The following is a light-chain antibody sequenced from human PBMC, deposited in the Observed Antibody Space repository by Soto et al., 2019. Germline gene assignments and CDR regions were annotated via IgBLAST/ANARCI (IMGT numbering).Light chain of an antibody. Sequence: QSVLTQPPSVSGAPGQRVTISCTGSSSNIGAGYDVHWYRQVPGTASKLLIFGNTNRPSGVPDRFSGPKSGSSASLAITGLQAEDESEYYCQSYDSSLTGSVFGGGTQLTVL. CDR1: SSNIGAGYD. J-gene: IGLJ3*02. CDR3: QSYDSSLTGSV. V-gene: IGLV1-40*01. CDR2: GNT.